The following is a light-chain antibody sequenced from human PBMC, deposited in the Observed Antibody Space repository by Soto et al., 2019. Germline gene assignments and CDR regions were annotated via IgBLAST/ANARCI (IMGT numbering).Light chain of an antibody. V-gene: IGKV3-15*01. CDR1: QNVFNN. Sequence: EIVVTQSPVTLSVSPGERATLSCRASQNVFNNLAWYQQKPGQAPRLLIYAASTRATGIPARFSGSGSGTEFTLTISSLQSEDFAVYYCQQYNNWPPLTFGGGTKVEIK. CDR2: AAS. CDR3: QQYNNWPPLT. J-gene: IGKJ4*01.